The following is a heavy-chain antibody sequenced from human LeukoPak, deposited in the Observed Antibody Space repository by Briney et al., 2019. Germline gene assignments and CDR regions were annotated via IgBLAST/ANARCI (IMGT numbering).Heavy chain of an antibody. J-gene: IGHJ6*03. CDR2: INLSGST. V-gene: IGHV4-34*01. CDR3: ARAVGAIYYYYYYMDV. Sequence: SETLSLTCAVYGGSFSGYYWSWIRQPPGKGLEWIGEINLSGSTNYNPSLKSRVTISVDTSKNQFSPKLSSVTAADTAVYYCARAVGAIYYYYYYMDVWGKGTTVTISS. D-gene: IGHD1-26*01. CDR1: GGSFSGYY.